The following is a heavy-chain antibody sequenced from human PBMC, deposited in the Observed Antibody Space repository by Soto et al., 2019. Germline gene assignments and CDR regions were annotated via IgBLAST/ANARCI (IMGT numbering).Heavy chain of an antibody. J-gene: IGHJ5*02. V-gene: IGHV1-18*01. D-gene: IGHD5-12*01. CDR2: ISTYSGDT. Sequence: QVHLVQSGVEVKTPGASVKVSCQASGYTFFTYDISWVRQAPGHGLEWMGWISTYSGDTKYAQKFQGRVTMTTDSSTTTDYLDLKSLRSDDTAVYYCARHHGPTTSENWFDPWGQGTLVTVSS. CDR3: ARHHGPTTSENWFDP. CDR1: GYTFFTYD.